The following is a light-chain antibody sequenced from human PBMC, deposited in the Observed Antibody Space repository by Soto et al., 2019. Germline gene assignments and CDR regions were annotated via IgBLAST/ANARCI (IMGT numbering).Light chain of an antibody. CDR3: SSCTGSSTLV. CDR1: SSDVGGYNY. J-gene: IGLJ2*01. Sequence: QSVLTQPASVSGSPGQSITISCTGTSSDVGGYNYVSWYQQHPGKAPKLMIYEVSNRPSGVSNRFSGSKSGNTASLTISGLQAEDEAGYYCSSCTGSSTLVFGGGTQLTVL. CDR2: EVS. V-gene: IGLV2-14*01.